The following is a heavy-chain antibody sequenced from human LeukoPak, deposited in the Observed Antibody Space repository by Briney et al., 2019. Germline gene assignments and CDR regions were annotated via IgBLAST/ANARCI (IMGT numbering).Heavy chain of an antibody. V-gene: IGHV4-4*07. CDR3: TGSSGYWYAFDI. D-gene: IGHD3-22*01. J-gene: IGHJ3*02. Sequence: EASETLSLTCTVSGGSISSYYWSWIRQPAGKGLEWIGRIYTSGSTNYNPSLKSRVTMSVDTSKNQFSLKLSSVTAADTAVYYCTGSSGYWYAFDIWGQGTMVTVSS. CDR1: GGSISSYY. CDR2: IYTSGST.